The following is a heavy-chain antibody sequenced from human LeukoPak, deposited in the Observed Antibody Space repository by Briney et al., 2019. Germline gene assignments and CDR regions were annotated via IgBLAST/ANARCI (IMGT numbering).Heavy chain of an antibody. CDR3: ARERPPGDSSNWFLEGYFDI. CDR2: IIPIFGTA. Sequence: SVKVSCKASGSTFSSYAITWVRQAPGQGLEWKGRIIPIFGTANYAQKFQGRVTITTDESTSTAYMELSTLRSDDTAVYYCARERPPGDSSNWFLEGYFDIWGQGTLVTVSS. CDR1: GSTFSSYA. J-gene: IGHJ4*02. D-gene: IGHD6-13*01. V-gene: IGHV1-69*05.